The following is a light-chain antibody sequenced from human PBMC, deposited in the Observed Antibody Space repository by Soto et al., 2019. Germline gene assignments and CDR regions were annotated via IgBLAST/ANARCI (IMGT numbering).Light chain of an antibody. J-gene: IGLJ1*01. CDR2: EVN. CDR1: SSDVGGYNY. V-gene: IGLV2-8*01. Sequence: SVLPQPPSSSGSPGQSVTISCTGTSSDVGGYNYVSWYQQHPGKAPKLMIYEVNKRPSGVPDRFSGSKSGNTASLTVSGLQAEDEADYYCSSYAGTNNYVFGTGTKVTVL. CDR3: SSYAGTNNYV.